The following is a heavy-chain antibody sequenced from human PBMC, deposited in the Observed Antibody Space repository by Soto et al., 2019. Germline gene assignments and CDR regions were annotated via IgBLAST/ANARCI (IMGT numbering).Heavy chain of an antibody. CDR2: IYHSEST. Sequence: PSETLSLTCAVSGGSISSGGGYSWSWIRQPPGRGLEWIGYIYHSESTYYNPSLKSRVTLSVGRSKNLFSLSLISLTAADTAVYYCARARQYGVGNRWFDPWGQGALVTVSS. V-gene: IGHV4-30-2*01. CDR3: ARARQYGVGNRWFDP. D-gene: IGHD3-10*01. CDR1: GGSISSGGGYS. J-gene: IGHJ5*02.